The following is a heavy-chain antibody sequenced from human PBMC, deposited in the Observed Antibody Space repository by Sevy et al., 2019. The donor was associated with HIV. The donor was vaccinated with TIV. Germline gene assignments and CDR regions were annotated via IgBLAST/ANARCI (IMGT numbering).Heavy chain of an antibody. D-gene: IGHD6-13*01. CDR3: AXXPVPIAAAXXYFXX. CDR1: XXXFSSXX. V-gene: IGHV3-30*04. Sequence: GGSLRLSCAAXXXXFSSXXMXWVRQAPGKGLEWVAVISYDGRNKYYADSVKGRFTISRDNSKNTMYLQMNSLRAEDTAXXYCAXXPVPIAAAXXYFXXWGQATLVTVSS. CDR2: ISYDGRNK. J-gene: IGHJ4*02.